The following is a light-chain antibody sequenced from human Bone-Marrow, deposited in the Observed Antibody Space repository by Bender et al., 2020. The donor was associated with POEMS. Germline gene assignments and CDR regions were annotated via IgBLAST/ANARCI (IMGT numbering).Light chain of an antibody. V-gene: IGLV1-47*01. CDR2: KSN. CDR1: SSNIGSNY. CDR3: AAWDDSLSAVV. J-gene: IGLJ3*02. Sequence: QSVLTQAPSASGTPGQRATISCSGSSSNIGSNYIYWYQQLPGPAPKLLIYKSNQRPSGVPERFSGSKSGTSASLAISGLRSEDEANYYCAAWDDSLSAVVFGGGTKVTVL.